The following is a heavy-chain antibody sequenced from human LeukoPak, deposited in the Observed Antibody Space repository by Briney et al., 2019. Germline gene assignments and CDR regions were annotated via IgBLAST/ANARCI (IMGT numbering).Heavy chain of an antibody. J-gene: IGHJ6*02. CDR1: GFTFSSYS. V-gene: IGHV3-48*04. Sequence: GGSLRLSCAASGFTFSSYSMNWVRQAPGKGLEWVSHITSSSDTIFYADSVKGRFTISRDNAKNSLYLQMNSLRAEDTAVYYCAREYYYGMDVWGQGTTVTVSS. CDR3: AREYYYGMDV. CDR2: ITSSSDTI.